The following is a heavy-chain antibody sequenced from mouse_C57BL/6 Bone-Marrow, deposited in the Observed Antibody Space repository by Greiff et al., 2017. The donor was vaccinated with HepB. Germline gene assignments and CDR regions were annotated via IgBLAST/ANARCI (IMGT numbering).Heavy chain of an antibody. CDR3: ARDPLYYDYEDYAMDY. Sequence: EVKLQESGGGLVKPGGSLKLSCAASGFTFSSYAMSWVRQTPEKRLEWVATISDGGSYTYYPDNVKGRFTISRDNAKNNLYLQMSHLKSEDTAMYYCARDPLYYDYEDYAMDYWGQGTSVTVSS. V-gene: IGHV5-4*01. D-gene: IGHD2-4*01. CDR1: GFTFSSYA. J-gene: IGHJ4*01. CDR2: ISDGGSYT.